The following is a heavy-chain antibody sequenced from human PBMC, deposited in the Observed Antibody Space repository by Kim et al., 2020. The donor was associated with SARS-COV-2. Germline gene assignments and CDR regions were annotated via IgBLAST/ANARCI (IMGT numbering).Heavy chain of an antibody. J-gene: IGHJ5*02. Sequence: YADAVKGRLTVSRDNSKNTVYLQMNSLRVDDTAIYYCAKSHLTAGPTCFDPWGQGTLVTVSS. CDR3: AKSHLTAGPTCFDP. V-gene: IGHV3-23*05. D-gene: IGHD2-21*02.